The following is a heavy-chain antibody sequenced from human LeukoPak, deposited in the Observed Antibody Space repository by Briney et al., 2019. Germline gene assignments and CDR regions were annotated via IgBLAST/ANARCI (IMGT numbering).Heavy chain of an antibody. CDR3: ARDRFLGQPRYYYYYMDV. CDR2: ISSSGSTI. J-gene: IGHJ6*03. D-gene: IGHD3-10*01. CDR1: GFTLSSYE. Sequence: GGSLRLSCAASGFTLSSYEMNWVRQAPGKGLEWVSYISSSGSTIYYADSVKGRFTISRDNAKNSLYLQMNSLRAEDTAVYYCARDRFLGQPRYYYYYMDVWGKGTTVTVSS. V-gene: IGHV3-48*03.